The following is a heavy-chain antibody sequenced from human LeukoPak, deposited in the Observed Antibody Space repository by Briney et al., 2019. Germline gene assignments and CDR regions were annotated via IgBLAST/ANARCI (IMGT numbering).Heavy chain of an antibody. CDR1: GYTFTGCY. CDR3: ARVGDGLNDGFDI. CDR2: INPNTGGT. D-gene: IGHD5-24*01. V-gene: IGHV1-2*06. J-gene: IGHJ3*02. Sequence: ASVKVSCKASGYTFTGCYMNWVRQAPGQGLEWMGRINPNTGGTNYAQNFQGSVTMTRDTSITTVYMELSRLRSDDTAVYYCARVGDGLNDGFDIWGQGTMVTVSS.